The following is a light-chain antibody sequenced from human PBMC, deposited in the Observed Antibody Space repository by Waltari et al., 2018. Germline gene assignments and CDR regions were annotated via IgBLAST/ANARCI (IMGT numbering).Light chain of an antibody. CDR3: QHYLRLPVT. J-gene: IGKJ1*01. CDR1: QSVSRA. CDR2: GAS. Sequence: EIVLTQSPGTLSLSLGERATLSCRASQSVSRALTWYQQKPGQAPRLLIYGASTRATGIPDSFSGSGSGTDFSLTISRLEPDDVAVYYCQHYLRLPVTFGQGTTVEI. V-gene: IGKV3-20*01.